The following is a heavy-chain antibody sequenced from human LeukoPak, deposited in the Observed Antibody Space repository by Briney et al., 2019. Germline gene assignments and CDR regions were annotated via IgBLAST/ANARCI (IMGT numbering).Heavy chain of an antibody. CDR2: ISYDGSNK. D-gene: IGHD1-26*01. CDR3: ARGSSAGASLRHDY. V-gene: IGHV3-30*04. J-gene: IGHJ4*02. CDR1: GFTFSSYA. Sequence: GGSLRLSCAASGFTFSSYAMHWVRQAPGKGLEGVAVISYDGSNKYYADSVKGRFTISRDNSKNTLYLQVNSLRAEDTAVYYCARGSSAGASLRHDYWGQGTLVTVSS.